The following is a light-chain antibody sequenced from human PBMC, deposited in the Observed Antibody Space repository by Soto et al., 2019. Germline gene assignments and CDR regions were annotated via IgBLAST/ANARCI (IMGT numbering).Light chain of an antibody. V-gene: IGLV2-14*03. CDR3: SSYTSPNTPYV. CDR1: HNDIGTYDY. Sequence: QSVLTQPTSVSGSPGQSITISCTGNHNDIGTYDYVSWYQQHPGRAPRLLIHGVTTRPSGISGRFSASKSGLTASLTISGLQPEDEADYYCSSYTSPNTPYVFGTGTKVTVL. J-gene: IGLJ1*01. CDR2: GVT.